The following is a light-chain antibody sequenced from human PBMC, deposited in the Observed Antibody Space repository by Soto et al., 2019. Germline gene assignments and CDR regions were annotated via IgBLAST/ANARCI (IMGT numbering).Light chain of an antibody. CDR3: SSYISTTSLFV. CDR1: SSDVGGFDF. J-gene: IGLJ1*01. Sequence: QSALTQPASVSGSPGQSMTISCTGTSSDVGGFDFVSWFQRHPGKAPKLLIYEVSRRPSGISNRFSGSKTVNTASLTISGLQAEDEAEYFCSSYISTTSLFVFGTGTKVTVL. V-gene: IGLV2-14*01. CDR2: EVS.